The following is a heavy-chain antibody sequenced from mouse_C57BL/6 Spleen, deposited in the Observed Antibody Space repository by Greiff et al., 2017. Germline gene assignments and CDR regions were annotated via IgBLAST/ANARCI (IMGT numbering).Heavy chain of an antibody. D-gene: IGHD2-4*01. CDR1: GYTFTDCE. V-gene: IGHV1-15*01. CDR2: IDPETGGT. J-gene: IGHJ2*01. CDR3: TRGDYDYDKRVFDY. Sequence: QVQLQQSGAELVRPGASVTLSCKASGYTFTDCEMHWVKQTPVHGLEWIGAIDPETGGTAYNQKFKGKAILTADKSSSTAYMELRSLTSEDSAVYYCTRGDYDYDKRVFDYWGQGTTLTVSS.